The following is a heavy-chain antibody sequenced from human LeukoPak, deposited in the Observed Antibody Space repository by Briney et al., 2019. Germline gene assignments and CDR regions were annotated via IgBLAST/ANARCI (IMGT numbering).Heavy chain of an antibody. V-gene: IGHV4-61*01. D-gene: IGHD2-21*02. Sequence: SETLSLTCTVSGGSVSSGSYYWSWIRQPPGKGLEWIGYIYYSGSTNYNPSLKSRVTISVDTSKNQFSLKLSSVTAADTAVYYCARVAAYCGGDCYFSLDAFDIWGQGTMVTVSS. J-gene: IGHJ3*02. CDR1: GGSVSSGSYY. CDR3: ARVAAYCGGDCYFSLDAFDI. CDR2: IYYSGST.